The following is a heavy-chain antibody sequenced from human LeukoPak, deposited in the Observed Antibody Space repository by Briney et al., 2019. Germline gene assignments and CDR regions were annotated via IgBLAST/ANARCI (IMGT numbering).Heavy chain of an antibody. CDR3: ARDGRRGNWFDP. CDR2: ISSSSSYI. V-gene: IGHV3-21*01. J-gene: IGHJ5*02. CDR1: GFTFSSYS. Sequence: GGSLRLSCAASGFTFSSYSMNWVRQAPGKGLEWVSSISSSSSYIYYADSVKGRFTISRDNAKNSLYLQMNSLRAEDTAVYYCARDGRRGNWFDPWGQGTLVTVSS.